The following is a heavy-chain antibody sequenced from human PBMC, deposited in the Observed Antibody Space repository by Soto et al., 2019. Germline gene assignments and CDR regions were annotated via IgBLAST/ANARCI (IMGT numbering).Heavy chain of an antibody. J-gene: IGHJ3*02. CDR1: GYSFTSYW. Sequence: RGESLKISCKGSGYSFTSYWIGWVRQMPGKGLEWMGIIYPGDSDTRYSPSFQGQVTISADKSISTAYLQWSSLKASDTAMYYCARQTEWYSSKQDDAFYIWGQGTMVTVSS. CDR3: ARQTEWYSSKQDDAFYI. D-gene: IGHD6-13*01. CDR2: IYPGDSDT. V-gene: IGHV5-51*01.